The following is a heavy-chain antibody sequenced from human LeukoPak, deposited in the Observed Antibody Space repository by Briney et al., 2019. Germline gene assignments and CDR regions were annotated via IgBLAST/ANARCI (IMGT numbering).Heavy chain of an antibody. CDR1: GGSISTYY. CDR2: IYYTGST. J-gene: IGHJ5*02. Sequence: SGTLSLTCTISGGSISTYYWSWIRQPPGKGLELIGYIYYTGSTNYNSSLKSRATISLDTSKNQFSLKLTSVTAADTAVYYCARLFCTNTNCRQPDWFDPWGQGTLVTVSS. CDR3: ARLFCTNTNCRQPDWFDP. V-gene: IGHV4-59*08. D-gene: IGHD2-2*01.